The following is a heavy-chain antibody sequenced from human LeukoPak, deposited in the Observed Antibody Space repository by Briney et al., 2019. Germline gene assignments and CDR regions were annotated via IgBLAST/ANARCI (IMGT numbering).Heavy chain of an antibody. J-gene: IGHJ4*02. V-gene: IGHV4-39*02. Sequence: SETLSLTCTVSGGSISSSSYHWGWIRQPPGKGLEWIGSIYYSGSTYYNPSLKSRVTISVDTSKNQFSLKLSSVTAADTAVYYCAREVRGSYYLFDYWGQGTLVTVSS. CDR3: AREVRGSYYLFDY. CDR1: GGSISSSSYH. CDR2: IYYSGST. D-gene: IGHD1-26*01.